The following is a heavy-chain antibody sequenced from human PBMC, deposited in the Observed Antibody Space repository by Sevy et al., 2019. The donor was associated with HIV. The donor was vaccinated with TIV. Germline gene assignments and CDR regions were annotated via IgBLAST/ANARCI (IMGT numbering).Heavy chain of an antibody. D-gene: IGHD3-10*01. V-gene: IGHV3-7*03. CDR1: GFTFSNHW. CDR3: ARDRRVEYGGSDY. Sequence: GGSLRLSCAVSGFTFSNHWMTWVRQAPWKGLEWVANIKKDRTDKFYVDSVMGRFSISRDNAKDLLYLQMNSLRVEDTAGYYCARDRRVEYGGSDYWGQGTLVTVSS. J-gene: IGHJ4*02. CDR2: IKKDRTDK.